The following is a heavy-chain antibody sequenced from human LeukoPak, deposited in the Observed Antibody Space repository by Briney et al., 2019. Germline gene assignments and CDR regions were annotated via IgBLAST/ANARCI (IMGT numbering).Heavy chain of an antibody. D-gene: IGHD5-12*01. CDR2: ISSSSSYI. CDR1: GFTFSSYS. V-gene: IGHV3-21*01. J-gene: IGHJ3*02. Sequence: PGGSLRLSCAASGFTFSSYSMNWVRQAPGKGLEWVSSISSSSSYIHYADSVKGRFTISRDNAKNSLYLQMNSLRAEDTAVYYCARDRDSGYDDDAFDIWGQGTMVSVSS. CDR3: ARDRDSGYDDDAFDI.